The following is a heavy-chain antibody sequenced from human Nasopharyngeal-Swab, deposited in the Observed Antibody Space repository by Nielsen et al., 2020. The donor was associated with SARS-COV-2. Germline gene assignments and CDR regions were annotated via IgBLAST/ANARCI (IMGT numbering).Heavy chain of an antibody. V-gene: IGHV3-30-3*01. D-gene: IGHD1-26*01. CDR1: GFIFSSSD. CDR2: ISYDGSNK. J-gene: IGHJ6*03. CDR3: ARESGSYPDYYYYYMDV. Sequence: GESLKISCAASGFIFSSSDMHWVRQAPGKGLEWVAVISYDGSNKYYADSVKGRFTISRDNSKNTLYLQMNSLRAEDTAVYYCARESGSYPDYYYYYMDVWGKGTTVTVSS.